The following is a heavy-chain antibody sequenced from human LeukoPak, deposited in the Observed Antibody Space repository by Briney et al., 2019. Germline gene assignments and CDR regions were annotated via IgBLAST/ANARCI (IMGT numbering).Heavy chain of an antibody. J-gene: IGHJ4*02. CDR3: ARDRLGEPIDY. D-gene: IGHD3-16*01. Sequence: ASVKVSCKASGYTFTSYYMHWVRQAPGQGLEWMGIINPSGGSTTHAQMFQGRVTMTRDTSTRTVYMELSSLRSEDTAAYYCARDRLGEPIDYWGQGTLVTVSS. V-gene: IGHV1-46*01. CDR1: GYTFTSYY. CDR2: INPSGGST.